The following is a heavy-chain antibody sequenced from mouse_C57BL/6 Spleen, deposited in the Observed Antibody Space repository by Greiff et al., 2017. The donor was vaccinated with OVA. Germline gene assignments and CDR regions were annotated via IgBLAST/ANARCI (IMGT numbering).Heavy chain of an antibody. J-gene: IGHJ1*03. CDR2: INYDGSST. CDR1: GFTFSDYY. Sequence: EVMLVESAGGLVQPGSSMKLSCTASGFTFSDYYMAWVRQVPEKGLEWVANINYDGSSTYYLDSLKSRFIISRDNAKNILYLQMSSLKSEDTATYYCARDYYGSFDVWGTGTTVTVSS. V-gene: IGHV5-16*01. D-gene: IGHD1-1*01. CDR3: ARDYYGSFDV.